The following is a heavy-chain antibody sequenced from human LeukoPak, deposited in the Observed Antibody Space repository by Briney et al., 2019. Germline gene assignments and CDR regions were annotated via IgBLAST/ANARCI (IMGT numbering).Heavy chain of an antibody. V-gene: IGHV1-2*02. Sequence: ASVKVSCKVSGYTLTELSMHWVRQAPGQGLEWMGWINPNSGGTNYAQKFQGRVTMTRDTSISTAYMELSRLRSDDTAVYYCARDSDTLRVWGSYRRYNWFDPWGQGTLVTVSS. CDR3: ARDSDTLRVWGSYRRYNWFDP. D-gene: IGHD3-16*02. CDR2: INPNSGGT. CDR1: GYTLTELS. J-gene: IGHJ5*02.